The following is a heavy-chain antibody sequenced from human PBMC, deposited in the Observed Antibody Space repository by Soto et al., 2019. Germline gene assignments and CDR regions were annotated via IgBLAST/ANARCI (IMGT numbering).Heavy chain of an antibody. J-gene: IGHJ6*02. D-gene: IGHD3-3*01. CDR1: GGSISSGGYY. Sequence: KPSETLSLTCTVSGGSISSGGYYWSWIRQHPGKGLEWIGYIYYSGSTYYNPSLKSRVTISVDTSKNQFSLKLSSVTAADTAVYYCARLRKWGYDFWSGSDYGMDVWGQGTTVTVSS. CDR2: IYYSGST. CDR3: ARLRKWGYDFWSGSDYGMDV. V-gene: IGHV4-31*03.